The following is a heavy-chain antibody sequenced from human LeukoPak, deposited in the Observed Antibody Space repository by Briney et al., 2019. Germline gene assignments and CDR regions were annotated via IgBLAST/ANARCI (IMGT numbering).Heavy chain of an antibody. CDR1: GGSFSGYY. CDR2: INHSGST. D-gene: IGHD3-10*01. Sequence: PSETLSLTCAVYGGSFSGYYWSWIRQPPGKGLEWIGEINHSGSTYYNPSLKSRVTISVDTSKNQFSLKLSSVTAADTAVYYCARERASIRGVIAPFDYWGQGTLVTVSS. J-gene: IGHJ4*02. CDR3: ARERASIRGVIAPFDY. V-gene: IGHV4-34*09.